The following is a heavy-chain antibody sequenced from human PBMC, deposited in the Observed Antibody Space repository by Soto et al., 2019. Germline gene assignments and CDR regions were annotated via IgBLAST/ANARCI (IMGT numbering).Heavy chain of an antibody. CDR2: IYYSGST. J-gene: IGHJ6*02. CDR1: GGSVSSVSYY. V-gene: IGHV4-61*01. Sequence: PSETLSLTCTVSGGSVSSVSYYWSWIRQPPGKGLEWIGYIYYSGSTNYNPSLKSRVTMSVDTSKNQFSLKLSSVTAADTAVYYCARDKSGDSSGWYGDHQLYYYYYGMDVWGQGTTVTVSS. CDR3: ARDKSGDSSGWYGDHQLYYYYYGMDV. D-gene: IGHD6-19*01.